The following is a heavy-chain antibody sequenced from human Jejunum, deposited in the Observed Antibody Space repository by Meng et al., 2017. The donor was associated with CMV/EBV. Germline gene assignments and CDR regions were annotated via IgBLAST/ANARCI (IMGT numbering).Heavy chain of an antibody. D-gene: IGHD3-10*01. V-gene: IGHV4-34*01. CDR1: CGFFRGYY. CDR2: LNDIGST. CDR3: ARYYIY. Sequence: PSGSLSLPCGFSCGFFRGYYWSWIRPPPGKGLEWIGELNDIGSTNYNPSLKSRVSISVDTSKKQFSLKLTSVTAADTAVYYCARYYIYWGQGTLVTVSS. J-gene: IGHJ4*02.